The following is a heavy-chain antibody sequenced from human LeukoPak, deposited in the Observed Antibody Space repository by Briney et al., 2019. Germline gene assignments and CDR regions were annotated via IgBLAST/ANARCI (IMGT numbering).Heavy chain of an antibody. CDR1: GFTFSSHG. J-gene: IGHJ4*02. V-gene: IGHV3-30*18. Sequence: PGRSLRLSCAASGFTFSSHGMHWVRQAPGKGLEWVAVVSYDGSNKYYADSVKGRFTISRDDSKNTVHLQMDSLRAEDTAIYYCANGGSGWYYDHWGQGTLVTVSS. CDR3: ANGGSGWYYDH. CDR2: VSYDGSNK. D-gene: IGHD6-19*01.